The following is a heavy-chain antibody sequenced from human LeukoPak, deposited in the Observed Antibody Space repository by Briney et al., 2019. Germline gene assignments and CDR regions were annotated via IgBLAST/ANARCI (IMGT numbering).Heavy chain of an antibody. CDR3: ARTVDIVATIYFDY. Sequence: ASVKVSCKASGYTFTTYGIRWVRQAPGQGLEWMGWISAYNGNTNYAQKLQGRVTMTTDTSTSTAYMELRSLRSDDTAVYYCARTVDIVATIYFDYWGQGTLVTASS. V-gene: IGHV1-18*01. J-gene: IGHJ4*02. CDR2: ISAYNGNT. D-gene: IGHD5-12*01. CDR1: GYTFTTYG.